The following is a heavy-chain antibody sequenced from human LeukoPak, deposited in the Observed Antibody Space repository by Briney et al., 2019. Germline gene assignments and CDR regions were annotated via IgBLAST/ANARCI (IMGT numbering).Heavy chain of an antibody. CDR1: GGSISSYY. Sequence: PSETLSLTCTVSGGSISSYYWSWIRQPAGKGLEWIGRICTSGSTNYNPSLKSRVTMSVDTSKNQFSLKLSSVTAADTAVYYCARGYPRAPPVGFDIWGQGTMVTVSS. CDR2: ICTSGST. V-gene: IGHV4-4*07. CDR3: ARGYPRAPPVGFDI. D-gene: IGHD1-1*01. J-gene: IGHJ3*02.